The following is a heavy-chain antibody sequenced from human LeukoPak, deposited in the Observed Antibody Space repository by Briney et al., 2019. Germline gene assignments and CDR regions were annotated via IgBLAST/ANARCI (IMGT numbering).Heavy chain of an antibody. J-gene: IGHJ5*02. D-gene: IGHD3-10*01. V-gene: IGHV1-46*01. Sequence: HGASVKVSCKASGYTFTSYYMHWVRQAPGQGLEWMGVINPSGGSTSYAQKFQGRVTMTRDTSTSTVYMELSSLRSEDTAVYYCARVAGPMVRGRENWFDPWGQGTLVTVSS. CDR1: GYTFTSYY. CDR2: INPSGGST. CDR3: ARVAGPMVRGRENWFDP.